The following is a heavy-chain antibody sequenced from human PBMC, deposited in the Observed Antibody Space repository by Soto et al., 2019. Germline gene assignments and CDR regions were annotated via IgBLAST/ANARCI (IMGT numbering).Heavy chain of an antibody. V-gene: IGHV4-31*11. D-gene: IGHD7-27*01. J-gene: IGHJ4*02. CDR3: ARDSQPLGAHQSFDY. CDR2: IYYSGST. CDR1: GCSIRSGGYY. Sequence: PSETLALTGALSGCSIRSGGYYWSWIRQHPGKGLEWIGYIYYSGSTYYNPSLKSRVTISVDTSKNQFSLKLSSVTAADTAVYYCARDSQPLGAHQSFDYWGQGTLVTVPS.